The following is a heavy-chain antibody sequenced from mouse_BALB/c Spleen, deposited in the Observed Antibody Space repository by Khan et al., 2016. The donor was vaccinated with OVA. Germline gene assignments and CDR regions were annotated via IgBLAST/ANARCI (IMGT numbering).Heavy chain of an antibody. J-gene: IGHJ1*01. CDR3: ARPPITTVVATSYWFFDV. D-gene: IGHD1-1*01. Sequence: VQLKESGGGLVKPGGSLKLSCAASGFTFSSYAMSWVRQTPEKRLDWVATISSGGDYTYYPDSVKGRFTISRDNAKNTLYLQMSRLRSEETAMYYCARPPITTVVATSYWFFDVWGAGTTVTVSS. CDR1: GFTFSSYA. CDR2: ISSGGDYT. V-gene: IGHV5-9-3*01.